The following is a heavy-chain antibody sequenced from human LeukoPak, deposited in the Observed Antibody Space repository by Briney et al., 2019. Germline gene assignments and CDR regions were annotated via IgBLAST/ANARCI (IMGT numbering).Heavy chain of an antibody. CDR2: IYPADSYT. Sequence: PGESLKISCKGSGYSFTSYWIAWLRQMPGKGLEYMGIIYPADSYTDYSPSFQGQVTISVDRSINTAYLQWSSLKASDTAMYFCARRRDYSEYVLDSWGQGTLVTVSS. CDR3: ARRRDYSEYVLDS. J-gene: IGHJ5*01. CDR1: GYSFTSYW. D-gene: IGHD4-11*01. V-gene: IGHV5-51*01.